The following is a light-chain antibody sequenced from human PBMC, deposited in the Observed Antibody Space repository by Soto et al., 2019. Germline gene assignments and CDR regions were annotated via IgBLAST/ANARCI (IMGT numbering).Light chain of an antibody. Sequence: DIQMTQSPSTLSASVGDRVTITCRASQSISSWLAWYQQKPGKAPKLLIYKAPSLESGVPSRFSGSGSGTEFTLAISSLQPDDFATSYCQQYNSYSPYTFGQGTKLEIK. CDR2: KAP. CDR3: QQYNSYSPYT. CDR1: QSISSW. V-gene: IGKV1-5*03. J-gene: IGKJ2*01.